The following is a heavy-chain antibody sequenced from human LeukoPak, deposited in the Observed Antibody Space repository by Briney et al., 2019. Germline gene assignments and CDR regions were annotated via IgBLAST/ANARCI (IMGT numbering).Heavy chain of an antibody. CDR2: IYDSGST. D-gene: IGHD3-22*01. CDR1: GGSISSNNYY. CDR3: ARSDASFDSSGYHRPFDF. J-gene: IGHJ4*02. Sequence: SETLSLTCTVSGGSISSNNYYWGWIRQPPGRELEWIGSIYDSGSTKYNPSPKSRLTISVDTSKNQFSLKLNSVTAADTAVYYCARSDASFDSSGYHRPFDFWGQGTLVTVSS. V-gene: IGHV4-39*01.